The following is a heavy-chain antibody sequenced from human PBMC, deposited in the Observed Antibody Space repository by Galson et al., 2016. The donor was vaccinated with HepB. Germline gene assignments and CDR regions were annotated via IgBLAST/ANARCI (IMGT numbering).Heavy chain of an antibody. V-gene: IGHV3-7*01. CDR1: GFTFSSYW. CDR2: ITQDGSEQ. J-gene: IGHJ3*02. D-gene: IGHD5-18*01. Sequence: SLRLSCAASGFTFSSYWMNWVRQAPGKGLEWVASITQDGSEQYYVDSLKGRFTISRDNAKHALYLQMNSLRAEDTAAYYCARDGAAKVAFDIWGQGTMVTVSS. CDR3: ARDGAAKVAFDI.